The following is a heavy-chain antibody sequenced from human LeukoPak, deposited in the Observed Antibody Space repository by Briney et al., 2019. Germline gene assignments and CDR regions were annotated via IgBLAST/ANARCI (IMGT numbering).Heavy chain of an antibody. CDR3: AREPRDYDIWTGYYNRLGFDY. D-gene: IGHD3-9*01. V-gene: IGHV4-4*07. J-gene: IGHJ4*02. Sequence: SETLSLTCTVSGGSISSYYWSWIRQPAGRGLEWIGRIYTSGSTNYNPTLKSRVTMSVDTSKNQFSLKLSSVTAADTAVYYCAREPRDYDIWTGYYNRLGFDYWGQGTLVTVSS. CDR2: IYTSGST. CDR1: GGSISSYY.